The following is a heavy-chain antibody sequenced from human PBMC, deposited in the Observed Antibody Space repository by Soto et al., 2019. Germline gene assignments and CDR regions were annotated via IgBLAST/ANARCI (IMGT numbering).Heavy chain of an antibody. D-gene: IGHD3-22*01. Sequence: EVQLVESGGGLVQPGGSLRLSCTASGFPLSDYWMHWVRQAPGKGLVWVSRINSDGSSRTYADPVKGRFTISRDNAQNTVYLQMNSLGADDTGAYYCARGDITTAQYYYIMDVWGKGTTVTV. CDR3: ARGDITTAQYYYIMDV. CDR2: INSDGSSR. J-gene: IGHJ6*03. CDR1: GFPLSDYW. V-gene: IGHV3-74*01.